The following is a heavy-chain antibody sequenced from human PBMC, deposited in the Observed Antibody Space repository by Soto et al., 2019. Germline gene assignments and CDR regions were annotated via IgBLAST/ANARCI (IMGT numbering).Heavy chain of an antibody. CDR2: IDPSDSYT. Sequence: GESLKISCKGSGYSFTSYWISWVRQMPGKGLEWMGRIDPSDSYTNYSPSFQGHVTISADKSISTAYLQWSSLKASDTAMYYWARVTGYCSGGSCYGGYWGQGTLVTVSS. CDR3: ARVTGYCSGGSCYGGY. V-gene: IGHV5-10-1*01. D-gene: IGHD2-15*01. CDR1: GYSFTSYW. J-gene: IGHJ4*02.